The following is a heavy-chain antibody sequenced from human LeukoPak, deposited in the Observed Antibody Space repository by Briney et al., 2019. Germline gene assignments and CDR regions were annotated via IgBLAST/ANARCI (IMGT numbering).Heavy chain of an antibody. CDR2: IYYSGST. J-gene: IGHJ4*02. CDR3: ARQGVVPAAIRMDY. CDR1: GGSISSSSYY. Sequence: SETLSLTCTVSGGSISSSSYYWGWIRQPPGKGLEWIGSIYYSGSTYYNPSLKSRVTISVDASKNQFSLKLSSVTAADTAVYYCARQGVVPAAIRMDYWGQGTLVTVSS. D-gene: IGHD2-2*02. V-gene: IGHV4-39*01.